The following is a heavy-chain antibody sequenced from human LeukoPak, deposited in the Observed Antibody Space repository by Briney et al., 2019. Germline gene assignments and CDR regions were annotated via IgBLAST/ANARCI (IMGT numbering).Heavy chain of an antibody. CDR1: GYTFTSYG. J-gene: IGHJ4*02. D-gene: IGHD3-3*02. Sequence: ASVKVSCKASGYTFTSYGISWVRQAPGQGLEWRGWISDHNGNPNYAQKFEGRVTMPTDASTSTAYMELTSLTSDDTAVYYCARDSLLGAPYTDYWGQGTLVTVSS. V-gene: IGHV1-18*01. CDR2: ISDHNGNP. CDR3: ARDSLLGAPYTDY.